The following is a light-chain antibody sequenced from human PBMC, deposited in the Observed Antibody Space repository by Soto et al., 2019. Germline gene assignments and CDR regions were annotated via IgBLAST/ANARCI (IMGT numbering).Light chain of an antibody. V-gene: IGKV3-20*01. J-gene: IGKJ1*01. CDR1: QRLSNSS. CDR2: GAS. Sequence: ELVLTQSPGTLSFSPGESTTLSCRASQRLSNSSLVWYQQRPGQPPRLLMSGASTRSPCIPDRFSGRGSGTDFTLTISGLEPEDFAVYYCQQCGSSPPPFGQGNQVESK. CDR3: QQCGSSPPP.